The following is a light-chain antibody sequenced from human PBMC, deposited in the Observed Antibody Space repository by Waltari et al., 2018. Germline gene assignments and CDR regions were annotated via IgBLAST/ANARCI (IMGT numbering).Light chain of an antibody. J-gene: IGKJ2*01. CDR3: QQYNSWPYT. CDR2: DAS. V-gene: IGKV3-15*01. CDR1: QSISNK. Sequence: EIVMTQSPATLSVSPGERAILSCRASQSISNKLAWYQQKPGQAPRLLIYDASTMATGIPATFSGSGSGTEFTLTISSLQSEDFVVYYCQQYNSWPYTFGQGTKLESK.